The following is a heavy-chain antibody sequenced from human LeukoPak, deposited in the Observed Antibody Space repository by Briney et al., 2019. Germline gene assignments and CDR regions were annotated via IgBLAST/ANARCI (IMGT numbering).Heavy chain of an antibody. CDR2: IKSKTDGGTT. Sequence: GGSLRLSCAASGFTFSYNAMSWVRQAPGKGLEWVGRIKSKTDGGTTDYAAPVEGRFTISRDDSKNTLYLQMNSLKTEDTAVYYCTTSDYDFWSGYYYFDYWGQGTLVTVSS. D-gene: IGHD3-3*01. V-gene: IGHV3-15*01. CDR3: TTSDYDFWSGYYYFDY. CDR1: GFTFSYNA. J-gene: IGHJ4*02.